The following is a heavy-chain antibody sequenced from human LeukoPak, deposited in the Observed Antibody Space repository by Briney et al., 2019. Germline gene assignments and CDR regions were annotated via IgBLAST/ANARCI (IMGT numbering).Heavy chain of an antibody. CDR2: ISYDGSSK. Sequence: GGSLRLSCAASGFTFSSYGMHWVRQAPGKGLEWVAVISYDGSSKYYADSAKGRFTISRDNSKNTLFLQMNSLRADDTAVYSCARDCRYCSSTSGVYYYYGMDVWGQGTTVTVSS. CDR1: GFTFSSYG. V-gene: IGHV3-30-3*01. D-gene: IGHD2-2*01. J-gene: IGHJ6*02. CDR3: ARDCRYCSSTSGVYYYYGMDV.